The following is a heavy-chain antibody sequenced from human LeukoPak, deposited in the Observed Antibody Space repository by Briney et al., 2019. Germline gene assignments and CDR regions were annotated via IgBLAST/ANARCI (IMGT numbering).Heavy chain of an antibody. J-gene: IGHJ4*02. CDR3: ARSQRGYSYGEEY. V-gene: IGHV4-61*01. D-gene: IGHD5-18*01. CDR2: IYYSGST. Sequence: KPSETLSLTCTVSGGSVSNSYYWNWVRQPPGKGLELIGYIYYSGSTKYNPSLKSRVTISVDTSKNQFSLKLSSVTAADTAVYYCARSQRGYSYGEEYWGQATLVTVSS. CDR1: GGSVSNSYY.